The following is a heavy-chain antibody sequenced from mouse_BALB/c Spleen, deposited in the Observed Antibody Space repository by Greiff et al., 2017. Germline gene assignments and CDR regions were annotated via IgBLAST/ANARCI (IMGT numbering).Heavy chain of an antibody. CDR1: GYTFTSYT. J-gene: IGHJ4*01. V-gene: IGHV1-4*01. Sequence: VKLMESGAELARPGASVTMSCTASGYTFTSYTMHWVKQRPGQGLEWIGYISPSGGYTNYNQKFKYKAILTADKSSSTSYMQLSSLTSEDSAVYYCASDDDDYAMDYWGQGTSVTVSS. CDR2: ISPSGGYT. CDR3: ASDDDDYAMDY. D-gene: IGHD2-4*01.